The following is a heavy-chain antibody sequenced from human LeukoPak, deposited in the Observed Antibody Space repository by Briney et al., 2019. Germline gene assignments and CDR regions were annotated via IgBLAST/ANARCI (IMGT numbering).Heavy chain of an antibody. Sequence: PGGSLRLSCAASGFTFSDYYMDWVRQAPGKGLEWVSSISSSSSYIYYADSVKGRFTISRDNAKNSLYLQMNSLRAEDTAVYYCARDPVPAAFDYWGQGTLVTVSS. CDR2: ISSSSSYI. CDR3: ARDPVPAAFDY. J-gene: IGHJ4*02. V-gene: IGHV3-21*01. D-gene: IGHD2-2*01. CDR1: GFTFSDYY.